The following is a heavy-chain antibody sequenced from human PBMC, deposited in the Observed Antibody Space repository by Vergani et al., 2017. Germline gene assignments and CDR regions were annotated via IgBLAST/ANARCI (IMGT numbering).Heavy chain of an antibody. Sequence: EVQLVESGGGLIQPGGSLRLSCAASGFTVSSNYMTWVRQAPGKGLEWVSVIYSGGNTYYADSVKGRFTISRDSSKNTLYLQMNSLIVEDTAVYYCARVTHPVEMAAYFDYWGQGTLVTVSS. CDR3: ARVTHPVEMAAYFDY. J-gene: IGHJ4*02. D-gene: IGHD5-24*01. CDR2: IYSGGNT. V-gene: IGHV3-53*01. CDR1: GFTVSSNY.